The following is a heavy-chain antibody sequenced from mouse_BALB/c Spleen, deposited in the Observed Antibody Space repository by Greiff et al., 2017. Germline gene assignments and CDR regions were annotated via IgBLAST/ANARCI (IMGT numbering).Heavy chain of an antibody. V-gene: IGHV3-2*02. Sequence: EVKLQEPGPGLVKPSPSLSLSCTVSGYSFTSDYAWNLIRQFPGNKLEWMGYISYSGSTSYNPSLKSRISITRDTSKNQFFLQLKSVATEDTATYDCARELGYYFDYWGQGTTLTVSS. CDR3: ARELGYYFDY. D-gene: IGHD4-1*01. CDR2: ISYSGST. CDR1: GYSFTSDYA. J-gene: IGHJ2*01.